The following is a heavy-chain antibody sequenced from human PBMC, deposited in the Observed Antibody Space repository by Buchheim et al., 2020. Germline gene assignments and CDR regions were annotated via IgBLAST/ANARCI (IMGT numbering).Heavy chain of an antibody. J-gene: IGHJ4*02. D-gene: IGHD1-1*01. V-gene: IGHV3-74*01. CDR3: ARDPLLNGGTLDY. Sequence: EVQLVESGGGLVQPGGSLRLSCAASGFTFSDLWMHWVRQTPGKGLMWVSRINSDGSSTIYGESVKGRLTVARDNDKNTRALQMNSLRSEDTGVYYCARDPLLNGGTLDYWGQGT. CDR1: GFTFSDLW. CDR2: INSDGSST.